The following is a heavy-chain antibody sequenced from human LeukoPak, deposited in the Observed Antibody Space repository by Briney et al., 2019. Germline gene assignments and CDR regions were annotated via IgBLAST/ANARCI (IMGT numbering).Heavy chain of an antibody. D-gene: IGHD3-16*01. CDR3: AKGKDYGDYYYYYMDV. CDR1: GFTFSSYG. J-gene: IGHJ6*03. V-gene: IGHV3-30*02. Sequence: GGSLRLSCAASGFTFSSYGMHWFRQAPGKGLEWVAFIRYDGSNKYYADSVKGRFTISRDNSKNTLYLQMNSLRAEDTAVYYCAKGKDYGDYYYYYMDVWGKGTTVTVSS. CDR2: IRYDGSNK.